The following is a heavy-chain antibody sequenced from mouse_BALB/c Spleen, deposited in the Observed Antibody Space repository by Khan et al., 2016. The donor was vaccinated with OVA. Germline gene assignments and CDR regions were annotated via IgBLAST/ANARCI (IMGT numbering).Heavy chain of an antibody. V-gene: IGHV1S56*01. Sequence: QVQLQQSGPELVKPGASVRISCEASGSTFTNYYVHWVKQRPGQGLEWIGWIYTGNVNTKYNENFKGRATLTADKSSSTAYMLLSSLTSEDSAVDVWARGDYYGTYAMDYWGQGTSVIVSA. D-gene: IGHD1-1*01. CDR3: ARGDYYGTYAMDY. CDR1: GSTFTNYY. J-gene: IGHJ4*01. CDR2: IYTGNVNT.